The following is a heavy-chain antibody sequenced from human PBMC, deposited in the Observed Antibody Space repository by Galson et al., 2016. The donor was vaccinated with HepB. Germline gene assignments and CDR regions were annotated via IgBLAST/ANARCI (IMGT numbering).Heavy chain of an antibody. CDR2: ISRGSGTI. CDR1: GLTFSSYG. CDR3: ATSDSGGDTFVDV. V-gene: IGHV3-48*02. D-gene: IGHD4-23*01. J-gene: IGHJ6*02. Sequence: SLRLSCAASGLTFSSYGMNWIRQAPGKGLEWVSYISRGSGTIYYADPVRGRFTVSRDNARNSLYLQMNSLRDEDTAVYYCATSDSGGDTFVDVWGQGTTVIVTS.